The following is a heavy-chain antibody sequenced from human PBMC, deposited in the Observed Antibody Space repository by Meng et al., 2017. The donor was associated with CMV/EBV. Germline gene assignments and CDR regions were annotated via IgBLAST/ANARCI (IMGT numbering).Heavy chain of an antibody. CDR1: GYTLTGYY. CDR2: INPNSGGT. V-gene: IGHV1-2*02. D-gene: IGHD6-13*01. J-gene: IGHJ6*02. Sequence: ASVKVSCKASGYTLTGYYMHWVRQAPGQGLEWMGWINPNSGGTNYAQKFQGRVTMTRDTSISTAYMELSRLRSDDAAVYYCARDYLIAAAGTNYYYGMDVWGQGTTVTVSS. CDR3: ARDYLIAAAGTNYYYGMDV.